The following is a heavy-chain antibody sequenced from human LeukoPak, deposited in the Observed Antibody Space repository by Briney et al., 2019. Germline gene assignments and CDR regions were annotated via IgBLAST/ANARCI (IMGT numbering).Heavy chain of an antibody. CDR2: ITGAGSST. V-gene: IGHV3-23*01. Sequence: TGGSLRLSCAASGFTFKSYGMTWVRQVPGKGLEWVSSITGAGSSTKYADSVNGRFTISRDNSKNTLSLQMTGLRVEDTAVYYCARKVAVAMDLDYWGQGTLVTVSS. CDR3: ARKVAVAMDLDY. J-gene: IGHJ4*02. CDR1: GFTFKSYG. D-gene: IGHD5-18*01.